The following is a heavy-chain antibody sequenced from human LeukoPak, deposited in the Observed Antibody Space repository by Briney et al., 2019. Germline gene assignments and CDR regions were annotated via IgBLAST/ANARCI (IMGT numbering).Heavy chain of an antibody. J-gene: IGHJ5*02. CDR1: GFTVSSNY. CDR3: ARGRGSSWYNWFDP. D-gene: IGHD6-13*01. V-gene: IGHV3-66*01. Sequence: HSGGSLRLSCAASGFTVSSNYMSWVRQAPGKGLEWVSVIYSGGSTYYADSVKGRFTISRDNSKNTLYLQMNSLRAEDTAVYYCARGRGSSWYNWFDPWGQGTLVTVSS. CDR2: IYSGGST.